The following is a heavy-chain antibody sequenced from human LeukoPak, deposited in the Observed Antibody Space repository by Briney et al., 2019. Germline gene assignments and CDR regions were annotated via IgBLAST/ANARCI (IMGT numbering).Heavy chain of an antibody. CDR3: AREDTLAGTDNWFDP. D-gene: IGHD2-15*01. CDR2: VYTSGNT. V-gene: IGHV4-4*07. Sequence: PSETLSLTCTVSGGSISTYYWSWIRQPAGKGLEWIGRVYTSGNTKYNPSLKSRATMSVDRSKKQLSLKLSSVTAADTAVYYCAREDTLAGTDNWFDPWGQGTLVTVSS. J-gene: IGHJ5*02. CDR1: GGSISTYY.